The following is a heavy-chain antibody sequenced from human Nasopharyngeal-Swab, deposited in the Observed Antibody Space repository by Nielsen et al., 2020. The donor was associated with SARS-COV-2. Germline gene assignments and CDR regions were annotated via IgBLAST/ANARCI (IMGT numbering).Heavy chain of an antibody. J-gene: IGHJ6*02. V-gene: IGHV4-59*01. Sequence: SETLSLTCTVSGDSISSYYWSWIRQPPGKGLEWIGHINYSGSTNYNPSLKSRVTISVDTSKNQFSLKLSSVTAADTAVYYCAKGMGSYYDFWSGYGRDREYYYYGMDVWGQGTTVTVSS. CDR3: AKGMGSYYDFWSGYGRDREYYYYGMDV. D-gene: IGHD3-3*01. CDR1: GDSISSYY. CDR2: INYSGST.